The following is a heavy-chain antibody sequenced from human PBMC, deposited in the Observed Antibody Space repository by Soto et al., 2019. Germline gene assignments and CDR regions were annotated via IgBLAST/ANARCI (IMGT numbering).Heavy chain of an antibody. V-gene: IGHV1-2*04. D-gene: IGHD5-12*01. CDR3: ARESGGATATLDYYYCYMDV. J-gene: IGHJ6*03. CDR1: GDTFNDYY. Sequence: QVQLVQSGAEVKRPGASVTVSCRSSGDTFNDYYIHWVRQAPGQGLEWMGWINPNGGVTKYAQKFQGWVSMTRDTYIRTVYMQLSRLRSDDTAVYYCARESGGATATLDYYYCYMDVWGTGTTVTVSS. CDR2: INPNGGVT.